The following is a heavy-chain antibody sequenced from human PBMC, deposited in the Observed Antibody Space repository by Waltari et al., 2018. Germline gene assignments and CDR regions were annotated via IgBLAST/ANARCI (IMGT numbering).Heavy chain of an antibody. Sequence: QVQLVQSGAEVKKPGSSVKVSCKASGGTFSSYAISWVRQAPGQGLEWMGGIIPIFGTANYAQKFQGRVTITADESTSTAYMELSSLRSEDTAVYYCERGRAYCGGDCYHDAFDIWGQGTMVTVSS. CDR3: ERGRAYCGGDCYHDAFDI. J-gene: IGHJ3*02. V-gene: IGHV1-69*12. D-gene: IGHD2-21*02. CDR1: GGTFSSYA. CDR2: IIPIFGTA.